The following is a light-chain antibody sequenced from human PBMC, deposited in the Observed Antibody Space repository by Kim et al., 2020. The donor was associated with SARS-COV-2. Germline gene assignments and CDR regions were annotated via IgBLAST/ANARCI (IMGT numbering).Light chain of an antibody. V-gene: IGLV2-14*03. CDR2: DVF. Sequence: GQSITLSCTGTDSDVGAYGFVSWYQQHPDKAPQLIIYDVFNRPSGVSNRFSGSKSGNTASLTISGLQAEDEADYYCSSYTTSTTVVFGGGTKVTVL. CDR3: SSYTTSTTVV. CDR1: DSDVGAYGF. J-gene: IGLJ2*01.